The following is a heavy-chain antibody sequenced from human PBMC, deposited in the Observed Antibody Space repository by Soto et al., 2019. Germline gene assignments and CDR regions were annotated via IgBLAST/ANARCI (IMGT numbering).Heavy chain of an antibody. J-gene: IGHJ5*02. CDR2: IYYSGST. CDR1: GGSISSSGYY. V-gene: IGHV4-39*01. D-gene: IGHD6-19*01. CDR3: ARHAGYSNGRRWFDP. Sequence: QLQLQESGPGLVKPSETLSLTCAVSGGSISSSGYYWGWIRQSPGKGLEWIGSIYYSGSTYYNPSLQSRVTISVDTSTNQFSLKVPSVTAADTAVYYCARHAGYSNGRRWFDPWGQGTLVTVSS.